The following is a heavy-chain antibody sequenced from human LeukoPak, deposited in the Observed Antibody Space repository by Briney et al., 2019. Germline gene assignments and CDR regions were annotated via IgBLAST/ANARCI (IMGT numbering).Heavy chain of an antibody. V-gene: IGHV3-15*01. CDR2: IQSKADGGTP. CDR3: TTVYC. CDR1: GLTFSDTW. J-gene: IGHJ4*02. Sequence: GGSLRLSCAARGLTFSDTWMSWVRQSPGQGLEWVGRIQSKADGGTPAYAVPVKGRFIISRDDSKNTVYLQMDSLKIEDTGVYYCTTVYCWGQGTLVTVSS.